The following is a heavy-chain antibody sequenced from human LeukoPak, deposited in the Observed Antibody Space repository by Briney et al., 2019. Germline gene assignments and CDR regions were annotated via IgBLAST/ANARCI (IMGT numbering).Heavy chain of an antibody. CDR1: GYTFTGCY. CDR3: ARDDSTTTDY. CDR2: INPNSGGT. Sequence: GASVKVSCKASGYTFTGCYVHWVRQAPGQGLEWMGWINPNSGGTNYAQKFQGRVTMTRDTSISTAYMELSRLRSDDTAVYYCARDDSTTTDYWGQGTLVTVSS. D-gene: IGHD2/OR15-2a*01. J-gene: IGHJ4*02. V-gene: IGHV1-2*02.